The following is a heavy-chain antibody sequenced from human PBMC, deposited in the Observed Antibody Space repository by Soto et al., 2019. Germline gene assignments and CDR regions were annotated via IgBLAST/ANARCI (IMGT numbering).Heavy chain of an antibody. CDR3: ARARFDSWSHIYYGLDV. CDR1: GGSFSGYS. CDR2: ISHSDSS. D-gene: IGHD3-3*01. Sequence: QVQLQQWGAGVLKPSETLSLTCAVNGGSFSGYSWTWLRQPPGKGLEWMGEISHSDSSDYNPALKSRVTMSVDTSKNQFSLRLSSVTAAGTAVYYCARARFDSWSHIYYGLDVWGQGTTVTVSS. V-gene: IGHV4-34*01. J-gene: IGHJ6*02.